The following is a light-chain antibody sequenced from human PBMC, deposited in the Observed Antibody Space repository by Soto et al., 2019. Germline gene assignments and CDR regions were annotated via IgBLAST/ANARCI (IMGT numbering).Light chain of an antibody. CDR1: SGDSSYA. Sequence: QAVVTQSPSASASLGASVKLTCTLSSGDSSYAIAWHQQQPEKGPRYLMKLNNDGSHNKGDGIPDRFSGSSSGAERYLTISSLQSADEADYYCQTWGTGTVVFGGGTKLTVL. CDR3: QTWGTGTVV. J-gene: IGLJ2*01. CDR2: LNNDGSH. V-gene: IGLV4-69*01.